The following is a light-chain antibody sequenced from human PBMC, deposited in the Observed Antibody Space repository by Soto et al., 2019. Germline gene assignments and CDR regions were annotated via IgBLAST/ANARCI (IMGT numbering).Light chain of an antibody. CDR3: NSYTGSSTRFV. CDR2: EVS. V-gene: IGLV2-14*01. Sequence: QSALTQPASVSGSPGQSVTISCTGTSSDVGAYNYVSWYQQHPGKAPKLMIYEVSNRPSGVSNRFSDSKSGNTASLTISGRQAEDEAAYYCNSYTGSSTRFVFGTGTKVTVL. CDR1: SSDVGAYNY. J-gene: IGLJ1*01.